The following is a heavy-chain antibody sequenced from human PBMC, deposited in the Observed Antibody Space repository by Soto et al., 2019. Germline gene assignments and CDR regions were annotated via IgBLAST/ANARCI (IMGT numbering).Heavy chain of an antibody. V-gene: IGHV4-61*01. Sequence: SETLSLTCTVSGGSVSSGIYYWSWIRQPPGKGLEWIGYIYYSGSTNYNPSLKSRVTISVDTSKNQFSLKLSSVTAADTAVYYCARLIGGPIVGATTGAFDIWGQGTMVTVSS. J-gene: IGHJ3*02. CDR3: ARLIGGPIVGATTGAFDI. D-gene: IGHD1-26*01. CDR2: IYYSGST. CDR1: GGSVSSGIYY.